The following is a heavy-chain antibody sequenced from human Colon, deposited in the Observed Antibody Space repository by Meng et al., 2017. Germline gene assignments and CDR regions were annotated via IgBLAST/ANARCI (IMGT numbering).Heavy chain of an antibody. CDR3: ARARGGIVAEFFDY. D-gene: IGHD1-26*01. Sequence: QVQSKESGPGLVTPSQTLSLTCTGSGGSINSGGNYWSWIRQHPGKGLEWMGYIYKTGDNYYNPSLKSQVTISIDTSKNQFSLNLTSVTAADTAAYYCARARGGIVAEFFDYWGQGILVTVSS. CDR2: IYKTGDN. J-gene: IGHJ4*02. V-gene: IGHV4-31*01. CDR1: GGSINSGGNY.